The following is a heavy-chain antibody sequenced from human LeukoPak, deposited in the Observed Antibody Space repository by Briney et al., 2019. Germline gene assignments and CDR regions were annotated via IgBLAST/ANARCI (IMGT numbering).Heavy chain of an antibody. Sequence: SETLSLTCAVYGGSFSGYYWSWIRQPPGKGLEWIGEINHSGSTNYNPSLKSRVTISVDTSKNQFSLKLSSVTAADTAVYYRARQVGYDYVWGSYRYPLYFDYWGQGTLVTVSS. CDR2: INHSGST. J-gene: IGHJ4*02. CDR1: GGSFSGYY. D-gene: IGHD3-16*02. CDR3: ARQVGYDYVWGSYRYPLYFDY. V-gene: IGHV4-34*01.